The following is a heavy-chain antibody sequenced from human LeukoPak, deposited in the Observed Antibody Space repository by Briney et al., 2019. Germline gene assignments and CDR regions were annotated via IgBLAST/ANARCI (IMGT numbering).Heavy chain of an antibody. Sequence: SETLSLTCSVSGGSISRAYWSWIRQPPGKGLEWIGHIYNSGSTNYNPSLESRVSISVDTSKNQLSLKLSSVTAADTAVYYCARDFVRAEMATINAFDIWGQGTMVTVSS. CDR3: ARDFVRAEMATINAFDI. CDR1: GGSISRAY. J-gene: IGHJ3*02. D-gene: IGHD5-24*01. V-gene: IGHV4-59*01. CDR2: IYNSGST.